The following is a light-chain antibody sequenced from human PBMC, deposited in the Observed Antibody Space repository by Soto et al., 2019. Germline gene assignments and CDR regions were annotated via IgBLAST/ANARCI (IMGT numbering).Light chain of an antibody. CDR2: GAS. Sequence: EIVMTQSPATLSVAPGERATLSCRASQSVSSSLAWYQQKPGQAPRLLIYGASTSATGIPARFSGSGSGTEFTRTISSLQSEDFAVYYCHQYNNWPPWTFGQGTKVEIK. CDR1: QSVSSS. CDR3: HQYNNWPPWT. V-gene: IGKV3-15*01. J-gene: IGKJ1*01.